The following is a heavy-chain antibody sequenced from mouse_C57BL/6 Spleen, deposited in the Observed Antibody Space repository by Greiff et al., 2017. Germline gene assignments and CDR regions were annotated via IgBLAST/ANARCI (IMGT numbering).Heavy chain of an antibody. CDR1: GYAFSSSW. D-gene: IGHD1-1*01. Sequence: QVQLKESGPELVKPGASVKISCKASGYAFSSSWMNWVKQRPGKGLEWIGRIYPGDGDTNYNGKFKGKATLTADKSSSTAYMQLSSLTSEDSAVYFCARTKGITTVVEGFDYWGQGTTLTVSS. CDR3: ARTKGITTVVEGFDY. J-gene: IGHJ2*01. CDR2: IYPGDGDT. V-gene: IGHV1-82*01.